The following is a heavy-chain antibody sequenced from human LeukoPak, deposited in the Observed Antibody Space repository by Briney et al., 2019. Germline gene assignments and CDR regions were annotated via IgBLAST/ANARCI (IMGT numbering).Heavy chain of an antibody. CDR1: GYTFSNYG. CDR3: ARGATRFGELTDWLDP. J-gene: IGHJ5*02. D-gene: IGHD3-10*02. V-gene: IGHV1-18*01. Sequence: ASAKVSCKASGYTFSNYGVSWVRQAPGRGLEWLGCISAYNGNTNYAQKFQGRVTMTRDTSTSTAYMEVTSLRSDDTAVYYCARGATRFGELTDWLDPWGQGTLVTVSS. CDR2: ISAYNGNT.